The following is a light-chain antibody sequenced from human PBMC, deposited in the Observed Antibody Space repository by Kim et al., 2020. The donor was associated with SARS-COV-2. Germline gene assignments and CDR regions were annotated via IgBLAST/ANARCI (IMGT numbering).Light chain of an antibody. Sequence: SYELTQPHSVSVSPGQTATITCSGDKLGDKYAYWYQQKPGQSPVVVIYQDTRRPSGIPERFSGSNSGNTATLTISGTQAMDEADYYCQAWDSNNVVFGGG. CDR3: QAWDSNNVV. V-gene: IGLV3-1*01. CDR2: QDT. CDR1: KLGDKY. J-gene: IGLJ2*01.